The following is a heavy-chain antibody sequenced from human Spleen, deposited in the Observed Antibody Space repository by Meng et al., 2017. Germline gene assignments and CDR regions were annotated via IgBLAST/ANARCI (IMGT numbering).Heavy chain of an antibody. CDR2: IHPGDSDT. V-gene: IGHV5-51*01. J-gene: IGHJ3*02. CDR1: GYNFISDW. Sequence: GESLKISCKGSGYNFISDWIGWVRQMPGKGLEWMGIIHPGDSDTIYSPSFQGQVTISADKSIRTAYLQLISLNASDTAMYYCASRSKSGFSYGIYDAFDMWGQGTMVTVSS. D-gene: IGHD5-12*01. CDR3: ASRSKSGFSYGIYDAFDM.